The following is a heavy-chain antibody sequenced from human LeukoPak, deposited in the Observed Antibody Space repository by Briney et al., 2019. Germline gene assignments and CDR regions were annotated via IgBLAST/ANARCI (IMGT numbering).Heavy chain of an antibody. CDR3: ARRRAIAVAGISQADFDY. CDR1: GGSISSGGYY. J-gene: IGHJ4*02. V-gene: IGHV4-31*03. D-gene: IGHD6-19*01. CDR2: IYYSGST. Sequence: SETLSLTCTVSGGSISSGGYYWSWIRQHPGKGLEWIGYIYYSGSTYYNPSLKSRVTISVDTSKNQFSLKLSSVTAADTAVYYCARRRAIAVAGISQADFDYWGQGTLVTVSS.